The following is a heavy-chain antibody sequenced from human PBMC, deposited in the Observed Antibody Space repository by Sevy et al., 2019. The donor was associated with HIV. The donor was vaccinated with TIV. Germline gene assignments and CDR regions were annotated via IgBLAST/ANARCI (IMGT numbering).Heavy chain of an antibody. V-gene: IGHV2-70*01. CDR3: ARISGQWLGNGFDY. CDR1: GFSLSTSGMC. D-gene: IGHD6-19*01. J-gene: IGHJ4*02. Sequence: SGPTLVNPTQTLTLTCTFSGFSLSTSGMCVSWIRQPPGKALEWLALIDWDDDKYYSTSLKTRLTISKDTPKNQVVLTMTNMDPVDTATYYCARISGQWLGNGFDYWGQGTLVTVSS. CDR2: IDWDDDK.